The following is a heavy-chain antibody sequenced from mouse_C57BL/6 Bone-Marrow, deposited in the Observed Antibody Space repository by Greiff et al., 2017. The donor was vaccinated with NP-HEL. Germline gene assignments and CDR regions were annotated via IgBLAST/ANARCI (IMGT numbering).Heavy chain of an antibody. D-gene: IGHD1-1*01. CDR3: AREQAYYGSSYWGWYFDV. CDR1: GYTFTSYW. V-gene: IGHV1-55*01. CDR2: IYPGSGST. Sequence: VQLQQPGAELVKPGASVKMSCKASGYTFTSYWITWVKQRPGQGLEWIGDIYPGSGSTNYNEKFKSKATLTVDTSSSTAYMQLSSLTSEDAAVYYCAREQAYYGSSYWGWYFDVWGTGTTVTVSS. J-gene: IGHJ1*03.